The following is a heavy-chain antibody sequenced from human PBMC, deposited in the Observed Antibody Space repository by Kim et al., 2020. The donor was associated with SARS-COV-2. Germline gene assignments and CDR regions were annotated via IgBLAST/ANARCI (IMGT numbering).Heavy chain of an antibody. J-gene: IGHJ3*01. CDR1: GGSISSYY. Sequence: SETLSLTCTASGGSISSYYWSWIRQPPGKGLEWIGYIYYSGSSTYNPYLKSRLTISVDTSNNQFLLKLSSVTAADTAVYYCARRLAAAGTHAYDGRGQG. CDR2: IYYSGSS. CDR3: ARRLAAAGTHAYDG. V-gene: IGHV4-59*01. D-gene: IGHD6-13*01.